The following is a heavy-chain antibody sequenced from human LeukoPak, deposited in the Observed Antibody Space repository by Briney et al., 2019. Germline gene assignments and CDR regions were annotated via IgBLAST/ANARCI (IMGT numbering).Heavy chain of an antibody. CDR3: AREVTGTSSWYFDL. CDR1: GFTFSSYG. V-gene: IGHV3-21*01. D-gene: IGHD1-7*01. Sequence: GGSLRLSCAASGFTFSSYGMSWVRQAPGKGLEWVSSISSSSSYIYYADSVKGRFTISRDNAKNSLYLQMDSLRAEDTAVYYCAREVTGTSSWYFDLWGRGTLVTVSS. CDR2: ISSSSSYI. J-gene: IGHJ2*01.